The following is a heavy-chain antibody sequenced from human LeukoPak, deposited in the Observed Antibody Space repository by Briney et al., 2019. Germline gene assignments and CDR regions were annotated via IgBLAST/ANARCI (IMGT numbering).Heavy chain of an antibody. Sequence: SQTLSLTCLVSGVSINSGSKSWGWIRQPPGKGLEWIGYVYETRNTFYNPSLKSRVAISVDRSNNQFSLEVSSVTAADTAVYYCARLGQIYHIFDLWGQGTLVTVSS. D-gene: IGHD1-14*01. CDR2: VYETRNT. J-gene: IGHJ4*02. CDR1: GVSINSGSKS. CDR3: ARLGQIYHIFDL. V-gene: IGHV4-30-2*01.